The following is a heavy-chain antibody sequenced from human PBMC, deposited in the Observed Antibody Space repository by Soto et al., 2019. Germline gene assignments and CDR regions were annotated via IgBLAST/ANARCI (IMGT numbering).Heavy chain of an antibody. CDR1: GGSISSYY. Sequence: SETLSLTCTVSGGSISSYYWSWIRQPPGKGLEWIGYIYYSGSTNYNPSLKSRVTISVDTSKNQFSLKLSSVTAADTAVYYCARTAGGYDYLYYYYYMDVWGKGTTVTSP. CDR3: ARTAGGYDYLYYYYYMDV. CDR2: IYYSGST. D-gene: IGHD5-12*01. J-gene: IGHJ6*03. V-gene: IGHV4-59*08.